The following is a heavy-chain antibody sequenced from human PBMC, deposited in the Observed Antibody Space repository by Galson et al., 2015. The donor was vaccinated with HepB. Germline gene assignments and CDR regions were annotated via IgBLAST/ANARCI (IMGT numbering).Heavy chain of an antibody. Sequence: SLRLSCAASGFTFRNFWMTWVRQTPGKGLEWVASIKPDGSEKYHVDSLKGRFTISRDNAKNSLSLQMNNLRVDDTVVYYCVRSGRFTWGQGTLVTVSS. V-gene: IGHV3-7*01. CDR3: VRSGRFT. D-gene: IGHD6-19*01. J-gene: IGHJ4*02. CDR1: GFTFRNFW. CDR2: IKPDGSEK.